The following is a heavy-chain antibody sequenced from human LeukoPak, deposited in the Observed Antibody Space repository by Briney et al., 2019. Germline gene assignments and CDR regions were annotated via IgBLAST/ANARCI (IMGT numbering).Heavy chain of an antibody. Sequence: PSETLSLTCTVSGGSISSSSYYWGWIRQPPGKGLEWIGSIYYSGSTYYNPSLKSRVTISVDTSKNQFSLKLSSVTAADTAVYYCARTPYYYGSGSYYKPIPYFDYWGQGTLVTVSS. V-gene: IGHV4-39*07. CDR1: GGSISSSSYY. CDR2: IYYSGST. D-gene: IGHD3-10*01. J-gene: IGHJ4*02. CDR3: ARTPYYYGSGSYYKPIPYFDY.